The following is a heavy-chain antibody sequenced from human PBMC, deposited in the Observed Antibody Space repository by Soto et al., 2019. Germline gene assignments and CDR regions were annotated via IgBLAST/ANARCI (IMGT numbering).Heavy chain of an antibody. J-gene: IGHJ4*02. CDR3: ARGNLISDVDS. Sequence: QIQLVESGGDVVQPGKSLRLSCAASGFNFGFFGMHWVRQAPGKGLEWVAFISGDGINTQYADSVRGRFTLSRDYSRKTMYLQRDSLRDEDTALYYCARGNLISDVDSWGLGTLVTVSS. V-gene: IGHV3-30*03. CDR1: GFNFGFFG. CDR2: ISGDGINT.